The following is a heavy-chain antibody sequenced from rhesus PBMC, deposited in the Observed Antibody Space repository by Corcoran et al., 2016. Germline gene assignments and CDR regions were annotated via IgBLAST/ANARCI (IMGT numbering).Heavy chain of an antibody. D-gene: IGHD3-28*01. Sequence: QVQLQESGPGLVKPSEILSLTCAVSGAFVNSNFWSWIRQPPGKGLECIGRVFGDGGSTNYDPTRPRRDTISRDPSKNQFSLKLSSVTAAATAVYYCGRGRVVNDRGLDSWGQGVLVTVSS. J-gene: IGHJ4*01. CDR2: VFGDGGST. CDR3: GRGRVVNDRGLDS. V-gene: IGHV4-147*01. CDR1: GAFVNSNF.